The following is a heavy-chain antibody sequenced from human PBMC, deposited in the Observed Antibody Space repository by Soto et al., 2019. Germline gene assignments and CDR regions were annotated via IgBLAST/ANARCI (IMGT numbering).Heavy chain of an antibody. J-gene: IGHJ1*01. V-gene: IGHV3-11*06. CDR3: ARVVVAADASEYFQH. D-gene: IGHD2-15*01. Sequence: GGSLRLSCAASGFTFSDYYMSWIRQAPGKGLEWVSYISSSSSYTNYADSVKGRFTISRDNAKNSLYLQMNSLRAEDTAVYYCARVVVAADASEYFQHWGQGTLVTVSS. CDR1: GFTFSDYY. CDR2: ISSSSSYT.